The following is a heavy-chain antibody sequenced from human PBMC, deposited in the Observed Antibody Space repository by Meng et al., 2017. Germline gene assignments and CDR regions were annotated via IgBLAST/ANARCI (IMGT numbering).Heavy chain of an antibody. CDR1: GGTFSSYA. CDR2: IIPIFGTA. D-gene: IGHD6-13*01. J-gene: IGHJ5*02. CDR3: ARDKRPSSSWYGNWFDP. Sequence: PPGASGAGGKKPGARVKVPFKASGGTFSSYAISWVRQAPGQGLEWMGGIIPIFGTANYAQKFQGRVTITADKSTSTAYMELSSLRSEDTAVYYCARDKRPSSSWYGNWFDPWGQGTLVTVSS. V-gene: IGHV1-69*06.